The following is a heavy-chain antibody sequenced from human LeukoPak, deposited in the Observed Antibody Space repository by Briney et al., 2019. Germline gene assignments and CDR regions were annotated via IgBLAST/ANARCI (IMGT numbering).Heavy chain of an antibody. J-gene: IGHJ5*01. Sequence: ASVKVSCKASGGTFSSYAISWVRQAPGQGLEWMGGIIPIFGTANYAQKFQGRVTITTDESTSTAYMELSSLRSEDTAVYYCARAAEFGVVNNWFDSWGQGTLVTVSS. V-gene: IGHV1-69*05. D-gene: IGHD3-3*01. CDR2: IIPIFGTA. CDR3: ARAAEFGVVNNWFDS. CDR1: GGTFSSYA.